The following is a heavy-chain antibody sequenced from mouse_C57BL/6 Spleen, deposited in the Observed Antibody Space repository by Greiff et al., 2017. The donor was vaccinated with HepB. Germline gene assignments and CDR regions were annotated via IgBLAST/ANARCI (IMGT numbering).Heavy chain of an antibody. CDR2: IHTNSGST. CDR1: GYTFTSYW. Sequence: QVQLQQPGAELVKPGASVKLSCKASGYTFTSYWMHWVKQRPGKGLEWIGMIHTNSGSTNYNEKFKSKATLTVDKSSSTAYMQLSSLTSEDSAVYCCARFTTVVAPYFDVWGTGTTVTVSS. J-gene: IGHJ1*03. V-gene: IGHV1-64*01. D-gene: IGHD1-1*01. CDR3: ARFTTVVAPYFDV.